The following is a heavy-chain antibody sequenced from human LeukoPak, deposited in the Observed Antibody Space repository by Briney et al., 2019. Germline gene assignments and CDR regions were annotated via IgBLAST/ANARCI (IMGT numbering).Heavy chain of an antibody. CDR3: ARDPYGPTYYFDS. J-gene: IGHJ4*02. Sequence: GGSLRLSCAASGFTFSSYSMNWVRQAPGKGLDWVSYISSSGNTIYYADSVKGRFTISRGNAKNSLYLQMNSLRAEDTAVYYCARDPYGPTYYFDSWGQGTLVTVSS. D-gene: IGHD3-16*01. CDR1: GFTFSSYS. CDR2: ISSSGNTI. V-gene: IGHV3-48*01.